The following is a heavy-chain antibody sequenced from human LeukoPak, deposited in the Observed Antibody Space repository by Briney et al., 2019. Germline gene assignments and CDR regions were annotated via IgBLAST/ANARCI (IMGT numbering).Heavy chain of an antibody. D-gene: IGHD3-22*01. CDR3: ARDSSLYYYDSSWAFDI. CDR2: IIPIFGTA. V-gene: IGHV1-69*13. CDR1: GGTFSSYA. J-gene: IGHJ3*02. Sequence: SVKVSCKASGGTFSSYAISWVRQAPGQGLEWMGGIIPIFGTASYAQKFQGRVTIAADESTSTAYMELSSLRSEDTAVYYCARDSSLYYYDSSWAFDIWGQGTMVTVSS.